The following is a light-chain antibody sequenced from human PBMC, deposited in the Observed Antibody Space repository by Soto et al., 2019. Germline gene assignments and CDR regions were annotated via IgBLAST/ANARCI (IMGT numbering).Light chain of an antibody. CDR3: QQYNSYPLT. Sequence: VHMTQSPSTLSASVGHRVTINCRASQSISSWLAWYQQKQGKAPKLLIYDASSLESGVPSRFSGSGSGTEFTLTISSLQTDDFATYYCQQYNSYPLTFGGGTKVDI. CDR1: QSISSW. V-gene: IGKV1-5*01. CDR2: DAS. J-gene: IGKJ4*01.